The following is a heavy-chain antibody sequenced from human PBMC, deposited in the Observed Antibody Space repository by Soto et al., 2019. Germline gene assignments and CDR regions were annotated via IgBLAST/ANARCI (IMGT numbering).Heavy chain of an antibody. V-gene: IGHV4-31*03. CDR3: ARASGSDCGGDCYSRGNAFDI. CDR2: IYYSGST. CDR1: GGSISSGGYY. D-gene: IGHD2-21*02. J-gene: IGHJ3*02. Sequence: SETLSRTCTVSGGSISSGGYYWSWIRQHPGKGLEWIVYIYYSGSTYYNPSLKSRVTISVDTSKNQFSLKLSSVTAADTAVYYCARASGSDCGGDCYSRGNAFDIWGQGTMVTV.